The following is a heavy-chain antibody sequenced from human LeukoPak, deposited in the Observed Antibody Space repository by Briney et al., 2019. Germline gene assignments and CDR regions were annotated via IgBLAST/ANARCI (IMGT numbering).Heavy chain of an antibody. CDR1: GFTFRSYG. V-gene: IGHV3-23*01. Sequence: PGGSLRLSCAASGFTFRSYGMSWVRQAPGKGLEWVSAISGSGDDTNYADSVKGRFIISRDNSKNTLDLQMNSLRAEDTAVYYCAQGWDFFDYWGQGTLVTVSS. CDR3: AQGWDFFDY. D-gene: IGHD1-26*01. J-gene: IGHJ4*02. CDR2: ISGSGDDT.